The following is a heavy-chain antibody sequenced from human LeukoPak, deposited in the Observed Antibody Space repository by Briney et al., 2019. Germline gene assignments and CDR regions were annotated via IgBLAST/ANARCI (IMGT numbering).Heavy chain of an antibody. Sequence: GRSLRLSCAASGFTFSSYAMHWVRQAPGKGLDWVAVISYDGSNKYYADSVKGRFTISRDNSKNTLYLQINGLRAEDTAVYYCARDRSSGWYWFDPWGQGTLVTVSS. CDR3: ARDRSSGWYWFDP. CDR2: ISYDGSNK. J-gene: IGHJ5*02. CDR1: GFTFSSYA. D-gene: IGHD6-19*01. V-gene: IGHV3-30-3*01.